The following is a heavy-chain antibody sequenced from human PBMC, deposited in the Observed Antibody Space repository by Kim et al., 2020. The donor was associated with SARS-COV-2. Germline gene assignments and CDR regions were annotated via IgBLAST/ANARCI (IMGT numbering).Heavy chain of an antibody. V-gene: IGHV3-23*01. D-gene: IGHD3-22*01. CDR2: ISGGGGST. J-gene: IGHJ4*02. CDR3: AKVDTYYYDSSGYWEFDF. CDR1: GFTFSNYA. Sequence: GGSLRLSCAASGFTFSNYAMSWVRQAPGKGLELVSAISGGGGSTYYADSVKGRFTISRDNSKNTLYLQMNSLRAEDTAVYYCAKVDTYYYDSSGYWEFDFWGQGTLVTVSS.